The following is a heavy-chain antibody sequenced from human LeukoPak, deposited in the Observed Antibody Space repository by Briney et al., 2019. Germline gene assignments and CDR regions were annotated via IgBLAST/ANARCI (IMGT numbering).Heavy chain of an antibody. CDR1: GSTFSSYA. Sequence: GGSLRLSCAASGSTFSSYAMHWVRQAPGKGLEWVAVISYDGSNKYYADSVKGRFTISRDNSKNTLYLQMNSLRAEDTAVYYCTTVKGHRNAFDIWGQGTMVTVSS. J-gene: IGHJ3*02. CDR3: TTVKGHRNAFDI. CDR2: ISYDGSNK. V-gene: IGHV3-30-3*01.